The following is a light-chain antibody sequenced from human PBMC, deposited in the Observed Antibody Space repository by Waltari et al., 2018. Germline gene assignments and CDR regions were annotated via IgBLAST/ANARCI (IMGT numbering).Light chain of an antibody. J-gene: IGLJ7*01. CDR2: RDK. V-gene: IGLV3-9*01. CDR1: NIGGKN. CDR3: QVWDSGTAV. Sequence: SYDLTQPLSVSVALGQTARISCGGNNIGGKNVHWYQQKAGQAPLLVIYRDKNRPSRIPERCSCSDSENTAALTISRAQAADEADYYCQVWDSGTAVFGGGTQLTVL.